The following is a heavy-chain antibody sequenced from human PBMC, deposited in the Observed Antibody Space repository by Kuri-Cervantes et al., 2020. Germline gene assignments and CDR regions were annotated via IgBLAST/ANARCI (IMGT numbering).Heavy chain of an antibody. CDR3: ARGWGDWRNYYYYYGMDV. CDR2: IYYSGST. CDR1: GGSIRSRTSY. Sequence: SETLSLTCTVSGGSIRSRTSYWGWIRQPPGKGLEWIGSIYYSGSTYYNPSLKSRVTISVDTSKNQFSLKLSSVTAADTAVYYCARGWGDWRNYYYYYGMDVWGQGTTVTVSS. J-gene: IGHJ6*02. V-gene: IGHV4-39*07. D-gene: IGHD3-10*01.